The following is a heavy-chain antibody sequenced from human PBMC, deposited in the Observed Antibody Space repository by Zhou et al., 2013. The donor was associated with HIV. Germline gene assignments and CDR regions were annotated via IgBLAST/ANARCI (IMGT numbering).Heavy chain of an antibody. CDR2: INPKTGDS. CDR3: ARSGASIY. J-gene: IGHJ4*01. Sequence: VHLEQSESQVRQPGASVTMFCNASGYSFSDHFIQWVRQAPGQGLEWMGWINPKTGDSKYLRRYQGRVTLTRDTSKQTVSLTLTTLTSDDTATYFCARSGASIYW. V-gene: IGHV1-2*02. CDR1: GYSFSDHF.